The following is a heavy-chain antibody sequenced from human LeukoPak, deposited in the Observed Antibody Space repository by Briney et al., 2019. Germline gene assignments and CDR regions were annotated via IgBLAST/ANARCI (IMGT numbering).Heavy chain of an antibody. J-gene: IGHJ4*02. Sequence: GRSLRLSCAASGFTFSSYAMHWVRQAPGKELKWVAVISYDGSNEYYADSMKGRFTISRDNSKNTLYLQMSSLRAEDTAVYYCAKWMYYYDSSGFDYWGQGTLVTVSS. D-gene: IGHD3-22*01. CDR2: ISYDGSNE. CDR3: AKWMYYYDSSGFDY. V-gene: IGHV3-30*18. CDR1: GFTFSSYA.